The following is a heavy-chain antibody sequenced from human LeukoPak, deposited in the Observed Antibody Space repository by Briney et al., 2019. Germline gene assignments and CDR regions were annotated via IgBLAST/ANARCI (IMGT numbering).Heavy chain of an antibody. D-gene: IGHD3-10*01. Sequence: AGSLRLSCAASGFTFDNFGMHWVRQAPGQGREWPAVISHDGDSIYYADSREGRFTTARDTSDNTLLLGMTSLRAADTAVCDCARVLMVRGSWHACYLCGRGTMVTVSS. CDR3: ARVLMVRGSWHACYL. CDR1: GFTFDNFG. J-gene: IGHJ3*01. V-gene: IGHV3-30*03. CDR2: ISHDGDSI.